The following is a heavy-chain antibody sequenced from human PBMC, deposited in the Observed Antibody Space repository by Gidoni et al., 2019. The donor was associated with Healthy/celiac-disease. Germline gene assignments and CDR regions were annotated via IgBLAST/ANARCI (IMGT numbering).Heavy chain of an antibody. CDR2: INPSGGST. D-gene: IGHD3-22*01. V-gene: IGHV1-46*01. CDR3: ARDLDYYDSSGYYLTPDDAFDI. J-gene: IGHJ3*02. CDR1: GYTFTSYY. Sequence: QVQLVQSGAEVKKPGASVKVSCKASGYTFTSYYMHWVRPAPGQGLEWMGIINPSGGSTSYAQKFQGRVTMTRDTSTSTVYMELSSLRSEDTAVYYCARDLDYYDSSGYYLTPDDAFDIWGQGTMVTVSS.